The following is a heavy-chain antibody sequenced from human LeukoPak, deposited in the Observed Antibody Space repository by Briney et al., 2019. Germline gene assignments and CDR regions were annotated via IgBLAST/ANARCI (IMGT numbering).Heavy chain of an antibody. Sequence: PSETLSLTCTVSGGSISSYDWSWIRQPPGKGLEWIGYIYYSGSTNYNPSLKSRVTISVDTSKHQFSLKLSSVTAADTAVYYCARGYDFWSGLFDYWGQGTLVTVSS. CDR3: ARGYDFWSGLFDY. J-gene: IGHJ4*02. V-gene: IGHV4-59*01. CDR2: IYYSGST. CDR1: GGSISSYD. D-gene: IGHD3-3*01.